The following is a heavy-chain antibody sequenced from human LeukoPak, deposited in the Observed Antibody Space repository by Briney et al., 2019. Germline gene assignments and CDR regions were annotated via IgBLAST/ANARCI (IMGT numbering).Heavy chain of an antibody. CDR2: SNTDGSST. CDR3: ASSGGPPGAMTTVTTVDY. J-gene: IGHJ4*02. D-gene: IGHD4-17*01. V-gene: IGHV3-74*01. CDR1: GFTFSSYW. Sequence: TGGSLRLSCAASGFTFSSYWMHWVRQAPGKGLVWVSRSNTDGSSTSYADSVKGRFTISRDNAKNTLYLQMNSLRAEDTAVYYCASSGGPPGAMTTVTTVDYWGQGTLVTVSS.